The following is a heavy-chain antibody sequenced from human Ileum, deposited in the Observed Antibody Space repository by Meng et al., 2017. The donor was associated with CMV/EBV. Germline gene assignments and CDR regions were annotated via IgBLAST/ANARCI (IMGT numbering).Heavy chain of an antibody. V-gene: IGHV4-39*07. D-gene: IGHD3-3*02. CDR3: ARDMSIRWFYY. Sequence: QLQLHESGPGLVKPSEPLSLPCSVSGGSTTDYWGWIRQPPGKGLEWIGSISYSGTTYYNPSLKSRLTVSLDTSKTQFSLMLTSVTAADTAVYYCARDMSIRWFYYWGQGTLVTVSS. CDR2: ISYSGTT. J-gene: IGHJ4*02. CDR1: GGSTTDY.